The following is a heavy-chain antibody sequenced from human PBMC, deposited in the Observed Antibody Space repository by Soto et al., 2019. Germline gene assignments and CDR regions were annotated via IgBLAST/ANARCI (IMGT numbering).Heavy chain of an antibody. Sequence: GASVKVSYKASGGTFSSYAISWVRQAPGQGLEWMGRIIPILGIANYAQKFQGRVTITADKSTSTAYMELSSLRSEDTAVYYCARGSIAVAPGDYWGQGTLVTVSS. V-gene: IGHV1-69*04. CDR2: IIPILGIA. CDR3: ARGSIAVAPGDY. CDR1: GGTFSSYA. J-gene: IGHJ4*02. D-gene: IGHD6-19*01.